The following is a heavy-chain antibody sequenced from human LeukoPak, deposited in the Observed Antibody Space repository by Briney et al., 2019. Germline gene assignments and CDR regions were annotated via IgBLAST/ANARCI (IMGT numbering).Heavy chain of an antibody. CDR1: GGSISSGSYY. D-gene: IGHD6-6*01. CDR3: ARDPRIAARPGWFDP. J-gene: IGHJ5*02. CDR2: IYTSGST. V-gene: IGHV4-61*02. Sequence: PSQTLSLTCTVSGGSISSGSYYWSWIRQPAGKGLEWIGRIYTSGSTNYNPSLKSRVTISIDTSKNQFSLKLSSVTAADTAVYYCARDPRIAARPGWFDPWGQGTLVTVSS.